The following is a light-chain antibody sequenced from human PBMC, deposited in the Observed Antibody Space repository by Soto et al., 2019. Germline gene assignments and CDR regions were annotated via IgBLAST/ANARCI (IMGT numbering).Light chain of an antibody. CDR2: FAS. CDR3: QQDYNFPRT. V-gene: IGKV1-39*01. Sequence: DIQMTQSPSSLSASVGDRVTITCRASETIDTYLNWYQQKPGKAPRLLIYFASSLQSGVPVRFSGSGSGTEFTLTISSLQREDFATYFCQQDYNFPRTFGLGTKLAIK. CDR1: ETIDTY. J-gene: IGKJ1*01.